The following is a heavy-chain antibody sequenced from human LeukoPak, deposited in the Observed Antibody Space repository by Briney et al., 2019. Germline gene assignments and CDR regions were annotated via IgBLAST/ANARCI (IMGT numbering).Heavy chain of an antibody. D-gene: IGHD3-9*01. Sequence: PGGSLRLSCAASGFTFSSYGMHWVRQAPGKGLEGVAVISYDGSNKYYADSVKGRFTISRDNSKNTLYLQMNSLRAEDTAVYYCAKRYFDLLDVWGQGTTVTVSS. V-gene: IGHV3-30*18. J-gene: IGHJ6*02. CDR1: GFTFSSYG. CDR3: AKRYFDLLDV. CDR2: ISYDGSNK.